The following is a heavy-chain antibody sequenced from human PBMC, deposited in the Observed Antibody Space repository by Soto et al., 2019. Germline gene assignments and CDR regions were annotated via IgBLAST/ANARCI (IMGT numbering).Heavy chain of an antibody. CDR3: AREYTAWPLAYGLDV. V-gene: IGHV3-21*01. CDR1: GFSFSNDS. J-gene: IGHJ6*02. Sequence: GGSLRLSCVCSGFSFSNDSINWVRQAPGKGLEWVSSISSRSDIYYADSVKGRFTISRDNAKNSVSLQMNSLRAEDTAVYYCAREYTAWPLAYGLDVWGQGTTVTVSS. D-gene: IGHD2-2*02. CDR2: ISSRSDI.